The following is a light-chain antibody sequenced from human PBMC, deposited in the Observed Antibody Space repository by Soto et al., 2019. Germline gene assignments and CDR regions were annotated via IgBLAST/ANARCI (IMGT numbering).Light chain of an antibody. CDR2: GAS. J-gene: IGKJ1*01. Sequence: DIQMTQSPSSLSASVGDRVSITCRASRSISNYVNWYQQKPGKAPKLLIYGASSLQSGVPSRFSGSGSGTDFTLTISSLQPEDFATYYCQQSYSTPPTLGQGTKVEIK. CDR1: RSISNY. CDR3: QQSYSTPPT. V-gene: IGKV1-39*01.